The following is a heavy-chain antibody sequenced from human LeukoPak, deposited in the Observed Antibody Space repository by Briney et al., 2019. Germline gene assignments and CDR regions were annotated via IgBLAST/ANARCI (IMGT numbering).Heavy chain of an antibody. J-gene: IGHJ6*02. CDR1: GFTFSSYG. Sequence: GGSLRLSCAASGFTFSSYGMHWVRQAPGKGLEWVTDIWYDGSNKYYADSVKGRFTISRDNSKNTLYLQMNSLRAEDTAVYYCARDPSGSYYDYYYYYGMDVWGQGTTVTVSS. CDR2: IWYDGSNK. CDR3: ARDPSGSYYDYYYYYGMDV. D-gene: IGHD1-26*01. V-gene: IGHV3-33*01.